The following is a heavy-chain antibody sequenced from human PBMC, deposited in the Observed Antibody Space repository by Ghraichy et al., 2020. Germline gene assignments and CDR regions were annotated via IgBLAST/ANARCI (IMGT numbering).Heavy chain of an antibody. CDR2: ISWNRGNI. J-gene: IGHJ3*02. CDR3: AKANVEMATIMDAFDI. Sequence: GGSLRLSCAASGFTLSAYAMHWVRQAPGKGLEWVSGISWNRGNICYADSVKGRFTISRDNAKNSLYLQMNSLRAEDTALYYCAKANVEMATIMDAFDIWGQVPIVTDSS. CDR1: GFTLSAYA. D-gene: IGHD5-24*01. V-gene: IGHV3-9*01.